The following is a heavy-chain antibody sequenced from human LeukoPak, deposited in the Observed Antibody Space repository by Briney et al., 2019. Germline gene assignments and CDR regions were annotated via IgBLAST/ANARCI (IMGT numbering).Heavy chain of an antibody. V-gene: IGHV1-46*01. D-gene: IGHD2-15*01. J-gene: IGHJ4*02. Sequence: EASVKVSCKASGYTFTSYGISWVRQAPGQGLEWMGIINPSGGTTNYAQKFQGRVTMTRDTSTSTVYMELSSLRSEDTAVYYCARGVGLGYCNGGSCYFRGNFDYWGQGTLVTVSS. CDR2: INPSGGTT. CDR1: GYTFTSYG. CDR3: ARGVGLGYCNGGSCYFRGNFDY.